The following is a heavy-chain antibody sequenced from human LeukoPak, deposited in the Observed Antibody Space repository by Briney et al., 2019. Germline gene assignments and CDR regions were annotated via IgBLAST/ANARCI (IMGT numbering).Heavy chain of an antibody. CDR1: GYNFNSYG. CDR3: ARDLARGYSYGYNDFDI. J-gene: IGHJ3*02. D-gene: IGHD5-18*01. V-gene: IGHV1-18*01. CDR2: ITAGNGNT. Sequence: ASVKVSCKASGYNFNSYGIGWVRQAPRQGLEWMGWITAGNGNTNYAQKVQGRVTMTTDTSTSTAYMELRSLRSDDTAVYFCARDLARGYSYGYNDFDIWGQGRMVTDSS.